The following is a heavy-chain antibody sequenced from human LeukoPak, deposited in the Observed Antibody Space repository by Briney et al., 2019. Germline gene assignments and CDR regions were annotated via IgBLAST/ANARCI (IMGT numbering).Heavy chain of an antibody. CDR1: GYTFTSYV. V-gene: IGHV1-18*01. J-gene: IGHJ4*02. CDR3: AREGYSSSWNYFDY. D-gene: IGHD6-13*01. CDR2: ISGYNGNT. Sequence: ASVKVSCKASGYTFTSYVINWVRQAPGQGLEWMGWISGYNGNTNYAQKLQGRVTMTTDTSTSTAYMELRSLRSDDTAVYCCAREGYSSSWNYFDYWGQGALVTVSS.